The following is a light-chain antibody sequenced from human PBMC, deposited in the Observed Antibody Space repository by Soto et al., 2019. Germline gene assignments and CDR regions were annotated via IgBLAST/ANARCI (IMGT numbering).Light chain of an antibody. V-gene: IGKV1-5*01. J-gene: IGKJ1*01. CDR3: QQPYSAPLT. CDR2: DAS. Sequence: DIKMTQSPSSLSASVGDRVTITCRASQSISTWLTWYQQKPGKAPNLLIYDASNLQSGVPPRFSGSGSGTEFTLTISSLQPEDFASYYCQQPYSAPLTFGRGTKVDIK. CDR1: QSISTW.